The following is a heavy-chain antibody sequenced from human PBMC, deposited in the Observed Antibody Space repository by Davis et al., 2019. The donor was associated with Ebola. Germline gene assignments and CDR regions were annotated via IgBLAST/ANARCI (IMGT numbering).Heavy chain of an antibody. V-gene: IGHV4-34*01. Sequence: MPGGSLRLSCAVYGGSFSGYYWSWIRQPPGKGLEWIGEINHSGSTNYNPSLKSRVTISVDTSKNQFSLKLSSVTAADTAVYYCARVRVAGLDYWGQGTLVTVSS. CDR1: GGSFSGYY. D-gene: IGHD6-19*01. J-gene: IGHJ4*02. CDR3: ARVRVAGLDY. CDR2: INHSGST.